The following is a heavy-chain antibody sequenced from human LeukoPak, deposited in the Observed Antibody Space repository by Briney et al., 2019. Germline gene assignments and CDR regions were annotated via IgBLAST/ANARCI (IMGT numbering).Heavy chain of an antibody. CDR3: ARRLCGRQRYWFDP. Sequence: ASVKVSCKASGYTFTSYDINWVRQATGQGLEWMGWMNPNSGNTGYAQKFQGRVTMTRNTSISTAYMELSSLRSEDTAVYYCARRLCGRQRYWFDPWGQGTLVTVSS. J-gene: IGHJ5*02. CDR2: MNPNSGNT. CDR1: GYTFTSYD. V-gene: IGHV1-8*01. D-gene: IGHD6-25*01.